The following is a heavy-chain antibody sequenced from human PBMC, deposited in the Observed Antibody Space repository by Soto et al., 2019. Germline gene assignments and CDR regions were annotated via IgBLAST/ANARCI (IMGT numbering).Heavy chain of an antibody. CDR2: IYYSGST. CDR3: ARASLFGELFDY. D-gene: IGHD3-10*02. J-gene: IGHJ4*02. CDR1: GGSISSGDYY. Sequence: SETLSLTCTVSGGSISSGDYYWSWIRQPPGKGLEWIGYIYYSGSTYYNPSLKSRVTISVDTSKNQFSLKLSSVTAADTAVYYSARASLFGELFDYWGQGTLVTISS. V-gene: IGHV4-30-4*01.